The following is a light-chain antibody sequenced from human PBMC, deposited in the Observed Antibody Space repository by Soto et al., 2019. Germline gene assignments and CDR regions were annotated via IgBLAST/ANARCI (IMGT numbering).Light chain of an antibody. CDR2: SNN. Sequence: QSVLTQPPSASGTPGRRVVISCSGSSSNIGSNIVNWYQQLPGTAPKLLIYSNNHRPSGVPDRFSGSKSGTSASLAISGLQSDDEADYYCAAWDDSLNGYVFATGTQLTVL. V-gene: IGLV1-44*01. CDR3: AAWDDSLNGYV. J-gene: IGLJ1*01. CDR1: SSNIGSNI.